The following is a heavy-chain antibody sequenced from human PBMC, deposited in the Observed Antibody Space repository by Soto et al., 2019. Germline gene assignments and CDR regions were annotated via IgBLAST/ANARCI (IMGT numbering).Heavy chain of an antibody. D-gene: IGHD1-1*01. CDR2: ISSSSSYI. J-gene: IGHJ4*02. CDR1: GCTFSSYS. CDR3: ARHLWNEQQPHVY. V-gene: IGHV3-21*01. Sequence: PGGSLRLSCAASGCTFSSYSMNWVRQAPGKGLEWVSSISSSSSYIYYADSVKGRFTISRDNAKNSLYLQMNSLRAEDTAVYYCARHLWNEQQPHVYCAQGILITVS.